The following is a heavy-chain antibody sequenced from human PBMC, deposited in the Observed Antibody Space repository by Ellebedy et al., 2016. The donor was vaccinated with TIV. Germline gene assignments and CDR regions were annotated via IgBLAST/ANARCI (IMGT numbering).Heavy chain of an antibody. Sequence: AASVKVSCKASGGTFSSYAISWVRQAPGQGLEWMGGIIPIFGTANYAQKFQGRVTITADESTSTAYMELSSLRSEDTAVYYCARNYGGNPGTPSPFDYWGQGTLVTVSS. V-gene: IGHV1-69*13. CDR3: ARNYGGNPGTPSPFDY. CDR2: IIPIFGTA. D-gene: IGHD4-23*01. CDR1: GGTFSSYA. J-gene: IGHJ4*02.